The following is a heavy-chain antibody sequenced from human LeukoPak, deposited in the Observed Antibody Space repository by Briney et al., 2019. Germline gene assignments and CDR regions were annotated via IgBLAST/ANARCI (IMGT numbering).Heavy chain of an antibody. CDR3: ARDATYYYDINGDRGLDP. D-gene: IGHD3-16*01. Sequence: PGGSLRLSCAASGFTFSRYSMNWVRQAPGKGPEWLSYISSSSSTKYYADSVKGRFTISRDNAKNSLYLQMNSLRAEDTALYYCARDATYYYDINGDRGLDPWGQGTLVAVSS. V-gene: IGHV3-48*01. CDR1: GFTFSRYS. J-gene: IGHJ5*02. CDR2: ISSSSSTK.